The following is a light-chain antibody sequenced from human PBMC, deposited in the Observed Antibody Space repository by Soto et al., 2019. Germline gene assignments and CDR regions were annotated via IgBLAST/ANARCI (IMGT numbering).Light chain of an antibody. J-gene: IGKJ2*01. Sequence: DIQMTQSPYSLSASVGDRVTITCRASQSISSYLNWYQQKPGKSPKLLIYAASSLQSGVPSRFSGSGSGTDFTLTISSLQPEDFATYYCQQSYSTPPYTFGHGTKLEIK. CDR2: AAS. V-gene: IGKV1-39*01. CDR1: QSISSY. CDR3: QQSYSTPPYT.